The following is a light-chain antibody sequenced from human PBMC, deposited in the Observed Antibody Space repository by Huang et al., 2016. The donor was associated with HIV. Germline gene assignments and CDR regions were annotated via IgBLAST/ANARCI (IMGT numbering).Light chain of an antibody. CDR1: QDIATH. Sequence: DIQMPQSPSSLSASVGDRVIITCRASQDIATHLAWFRQRPGQPPNSLMYAASTLESGVTSKFSGSGSGRDFTLTITQIQPEDFATYYCQQYDSFPLTFGQGTTLEI. J-gene: IGKJ2*01. V-gene: IGKV1-16*02. CDR2: AAS. CDR3: QQYDSFPLT.